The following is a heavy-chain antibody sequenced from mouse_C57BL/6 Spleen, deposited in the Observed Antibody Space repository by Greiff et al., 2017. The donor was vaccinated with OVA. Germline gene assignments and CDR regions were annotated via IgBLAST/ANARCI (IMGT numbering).Heavy chain of an antibody. V-gene: IGHV1-81*01. D-gene: IGHD1-1*01. J-gene: IGHJ2*01. Sequence: QVQLKESGAELARPGASVKLSCKASGYTFTSYGISWVKQRTGQGLEWIGEIYPRSGNTYYNEKFKGKATLTADKSSSTAYMELRSLTSEDSAVYFCAPINYGPFDYWGQGTTLTVSS. CDR3: APINYGPFDY. CDR1: GYTFTSYG. CDR2: IYPRSGNT.